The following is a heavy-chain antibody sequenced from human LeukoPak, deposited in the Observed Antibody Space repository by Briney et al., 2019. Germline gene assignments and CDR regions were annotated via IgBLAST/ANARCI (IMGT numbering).Heavy chain of an antibody. V-gene: IGHV4-34*01. CDR2: INNSGRT. D-gene: IGHD1-26*01. J-gene: IGHJ4*02. CDR3: ARDVLGGTYGGVDY. Sequence: SETLSLTCTVSGGSISSYYRCWIRKPQGQGMERNGEINNSGRTNYNPSLKSLVTISVDTSKNQFSLKLISVTAADTAGYYCARDVLGGTYGGVDYWGQGTLVTVSS. CDR1: GGSISSYY.